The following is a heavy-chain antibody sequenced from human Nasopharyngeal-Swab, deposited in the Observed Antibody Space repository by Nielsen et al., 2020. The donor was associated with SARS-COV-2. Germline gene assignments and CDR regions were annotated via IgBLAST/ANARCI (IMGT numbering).Heavy chain of an antibody. CDR1: AGIFSSYA. D-gene: IGHD2-15*01. J-gene: IGHJ4*02. CDR3: ARGVVAATHLFDY. Sequence: SAKVSCNASAGIFSSYAIIWVRQAPGQGLEWMGGIIPIFGTANYAQKFQGRVTITADESTSTAYMELSSLRSEDTAVYYCARGVVAATHLFDYWGQGTLVTVSS. V-gene: IGHV1-69*13. CDR2: IIPIFGTA.